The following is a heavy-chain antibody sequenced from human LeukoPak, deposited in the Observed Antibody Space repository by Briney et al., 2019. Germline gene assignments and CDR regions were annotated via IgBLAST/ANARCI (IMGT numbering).Heavy chain of an antibody. CDR2: IYTSGST. CDR3: ARAPRQTIAAAGTLPTS. D-gene: IGHD6-13*01. CDR1: GGSISSYY. J-gene: IGHJ5*02. V-gene: IGHV4-4*07. Sequence: SETLSLTCTVSGGSISSYYWSWIRQPAGKGLEWIGRIYTSGSTNYNPSLKSRVTMSVDTSKNQFSLKLSSVTAADTAVYYCARAPRQTIAAAGTLPTSWGQGTLVTVSS.